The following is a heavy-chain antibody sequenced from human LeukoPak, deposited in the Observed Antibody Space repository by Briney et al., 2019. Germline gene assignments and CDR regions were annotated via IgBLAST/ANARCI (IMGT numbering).Heavy chain of an antibody. CDR3: ARGPYDFWSGSYYYYGMDV. CDR2: INPSGGST. CDR1: GYTFTSYY. D-gene: IGHD3-3*01. J-gene: IGHJ6*02. V-gene: IGHV1-46*01. Sequence: VASAKVSCKAFGYTFTSYYMHWVRQAPGQGLEWMGIINPSGGSTSYAQKFQGRVTMTRDTSTSTVYMELSSLRSEDTAVYYCARGPYDFWSGSYYYYGMDVWGQGTTVTVSS.